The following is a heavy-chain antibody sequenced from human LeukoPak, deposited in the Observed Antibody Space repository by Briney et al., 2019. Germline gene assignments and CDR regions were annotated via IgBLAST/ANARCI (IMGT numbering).Heavy chain of an antibody. D-gene: IGHD6-13*01. CDR3: ARDHHSSSWYGIYFDY. V-gene: IGHV1-69*05. J-gene: IGHJ4*02. CDR1: GGTFSSYA. CDR2: IIPIFGTA. Sequence: SVKVSCKASGGTFSSYAISWVRQAPGQGLEWMGGIIPIFGTANYAQKFQGRVTITTDESTSTAYMELSSLRSEDTAVYYCARDHHSSSWYGIYFDYWGQGTPVTVSS.